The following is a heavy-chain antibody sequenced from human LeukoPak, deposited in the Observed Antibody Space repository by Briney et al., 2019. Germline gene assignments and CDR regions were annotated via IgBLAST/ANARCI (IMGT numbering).Heavy chain of an antibody. J-gene: IGHJ1*01. V-gene: IGHV3-23*01. CDR3: ARAGYSMDTEYFQH. D-gene: IGHD5-18*01. CDR2: IRGSGGGT. CDR1: GFTFNSYA. Sequence: GGSLRLSCAASGFTFNSYAMSWVRQAPGKGLEWVSAIRGSGGGTYYADSVKGRFTISRDNSKNTLYLQMDSLRAEDTAVYYCARAGYSMDTEYFQHWGQGTLVTVSS.